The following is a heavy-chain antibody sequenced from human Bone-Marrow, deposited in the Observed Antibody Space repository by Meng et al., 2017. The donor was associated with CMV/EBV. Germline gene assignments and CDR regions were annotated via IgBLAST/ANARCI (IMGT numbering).Heavy chain of an antibody. D-gene: IGHD3-3*01. CDR2: IYYSGST. Sequence: SETLSLTCTVSGYSISSGYYWGWIRQPPGKGLEWIEYIYYSGSTNYNPSLKSRVTISVDTSKNQFSLKLSSVTAADTAVYYCARVDYDFWSGYWRLDPWGQGTLVTVSS. CDR3: ARVDYDFWSGYWRLDP. V-gene: IGHV4-61*01. CDR1: GYSISSGYY. J-gene: IGHJ5*02.